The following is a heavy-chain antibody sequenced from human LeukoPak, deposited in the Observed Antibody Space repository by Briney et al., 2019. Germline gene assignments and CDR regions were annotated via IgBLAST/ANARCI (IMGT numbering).Heavy chain of an antibody. CDR3: ARGSGWYFGRAGHHYFDY. CDR1: GGSISSYY. D-gene: IGHD6-19*01. CDR2: IYTSGST. J-gene: IGHJ4*02. Sequence: SETLSLTCTVSGGSISSYYWSWIRQPPGKGLEWIGYIYTSGSTNYNPSLKSRVTISVDTSKNQFSLKLSSVTAADTAVYYCARGSGWYFGRAGHHYFDYWGQGTLVTVSS. V-gene: IGHV4-4*09.